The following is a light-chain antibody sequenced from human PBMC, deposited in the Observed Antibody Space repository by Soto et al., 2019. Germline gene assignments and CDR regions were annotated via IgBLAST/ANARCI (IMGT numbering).Light chain of an antibody. CDR3: QQYNNWPYT. Sequence: EVVMTQSPATLSVSPGERATLSCRASQTFSSHLAWYQQKPGQPPRLLIYDAFTRATGIPARFSGSGSGTEFTLTISSLQSEDFAVYYCQQYNNWPYTFGQGTKLEIK. J-gene: IGKJ2*01. CDR2: DAF. V-gene: IGKV3-15*01. CDR1: QTFSSH.